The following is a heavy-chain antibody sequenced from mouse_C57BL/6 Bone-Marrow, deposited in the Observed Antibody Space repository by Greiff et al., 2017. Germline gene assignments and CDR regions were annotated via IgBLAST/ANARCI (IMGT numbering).Heavy chain of an antibody. CDR2: INPNYGTT. CDR1: GYSFTDYN. D-gene: IGHD1-1*01. V-gene: IGHV1-39*01. CDR3: ASERYYGSSYGSY. J-gene: IGHJ3*01. Sequence: EVQLQQSGPELVKPGASVKISCTASGYSFTDYNMNWVTQRNGKSLEWIGVINPNYGTTSYNQKFKGKAPLTVDQSSRTAYMQLNSLTSEDSEVYDSASERYYGSSYGSYWGQGTLVTVSA.